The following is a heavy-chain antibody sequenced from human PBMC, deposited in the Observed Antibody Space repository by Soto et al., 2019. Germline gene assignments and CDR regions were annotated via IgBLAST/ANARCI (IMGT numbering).Heavy chain of an antibody. CDR3: AKDLNPSYIVVVPAARFFDY. D-gene: IGHD2-2*01. J-gene: IGHJ4*02. Sequence: PGGSPRLSCAASGFTFSSYAMSWVRQAPGKGLEWVSAISGSGGSTYYADTVKGRFTISRDNSKNTLYLQMNSLRAEDTAVYYCAKDLNPSYIVVVPAARFFDYWGQGTLVTVSS. V-gene: IGHV3-23*01. CDR2: ISGSGGST. CDR1: GFTFSSYA.